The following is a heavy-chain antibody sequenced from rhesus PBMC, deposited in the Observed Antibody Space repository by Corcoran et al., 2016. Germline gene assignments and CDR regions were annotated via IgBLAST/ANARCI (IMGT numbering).Heavy chain of an antibody. J-gene: IGHJ6*01. V-gene: IGHV4-173*01. CDR1: GGSISSNY. CDR2: ISGSGGST. CDR3: ARERWDDYLNVDYYALDS. Sequence: QVQLQESGPGLVKSSETLSLTCAVSGGSISSNYWSWIRQPPGKGLQWIGRISGSGGSTHSNPTLKGRFTLSSDTSKNQLSLKRSSGTAADTAVYYCARERWDDYLNVDYYALDSWGQGVVVTVSS. D-gene: IGHD3-34*01.